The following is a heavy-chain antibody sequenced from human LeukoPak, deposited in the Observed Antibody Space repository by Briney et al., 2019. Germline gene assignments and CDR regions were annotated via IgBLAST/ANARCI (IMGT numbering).Heavy chain of an antibody. CDR1: GFTFSSYS. Sequence: PGGSLRLSCAASGFTFSSYSMNWVRQAPGKGLEWVSSISSSSSYIYYADSVKGRFTISRDNAKNSLYLQMNSLRAEDTAVYYCARGGSWIQLWRTDYWGQGTLVTVSS. V-gene: IGHV3-21*01. J-gene: IGHJ4*02. CDR2: ISSSSSYI. CDR3: ARGGSWIQLWRTDY. D-gene: IGHD5-18*01.